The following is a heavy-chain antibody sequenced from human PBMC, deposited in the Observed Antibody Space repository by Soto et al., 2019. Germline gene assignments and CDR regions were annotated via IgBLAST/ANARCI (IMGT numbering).Heavy chain of an antibody. V-gene: IGHV3-30-3*01. CDR3: ASASVGGSTVPAY. J-gene: IGHJ4*02. Sequence: GSTMESYSIPGVPEFPGKGLEWVAVISYDGSNKYYADSVKGRFTISRDNSKNTLYLQMNSLRAEDTFLYYCASASVGGSTVPAYWVQRTSVPV. CDR1: GSTMESYS. CDR2: ISYDGSNK. D-gene: IGHD1-26*01.